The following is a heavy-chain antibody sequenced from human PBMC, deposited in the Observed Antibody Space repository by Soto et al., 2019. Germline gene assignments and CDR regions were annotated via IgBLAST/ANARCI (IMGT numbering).Heavy chain of an antibody. D-gene: IGHD2-21*01. V-gene: IGHV3-33*01. J-gene: IGHJ6*02. CDR2: IWYDGSYK. Sequence: QLQLVESGGGLVQPGMSLRLSCAGSGFTFNNYGMHWVRQAPGKGLEWVALIWYDGSYKYYADSVKGRFTISRDNSKNTLDLQMSSLRVEDTAVYYCVRDHGVGSDGPVVIYGMDGWGQGNRVIVSS. CDR3: VRDHGVGSDGPVVIYGMDG. CDR1: GFTFNNYG.